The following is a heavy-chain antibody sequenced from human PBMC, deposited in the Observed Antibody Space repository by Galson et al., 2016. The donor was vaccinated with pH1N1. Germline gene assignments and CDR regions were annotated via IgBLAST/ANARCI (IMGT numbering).Heavy chain of an antibody. Sequence: SLRLSCAASEFSEFSFCNYCLNWVRQAPGKGLEWIASISSSSIHIKYADSVKGRFTISRDNGKFSVYLQMNNLRDDDTAVYYCARAPYSTGWYPEFDFWGPGTLVTVSS. CDR1: EFSEFSFCNYC. CDR3: ARAPYSTGWYPEFDF. J-gene: IGHJ4*02. V-gene: IGHV3-21*01. D-gene: IGHD6-19*01. CDR2: ISSSSIHI.